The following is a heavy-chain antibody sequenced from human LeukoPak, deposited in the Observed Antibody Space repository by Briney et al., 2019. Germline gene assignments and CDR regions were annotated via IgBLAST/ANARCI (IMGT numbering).Heavy chain of an antibody. CDR1: GGSITNYY. CDR2: VYYSGST. CDR3: AATMVRGVHTHFDY. V-gene: IGHV4-59*08. J-gene: IGHJ4*02. Sequence: SETLSLTCTVSGGSITNYYWSWIRQPPGKGLEWIGYVYYSGSTNYNPSLKSRVTISVDTSKNQFSLKLSSVAAADTAVYYCAATMVRGVHTHFDYWGQGTLVTVSS. D-gene: IGHD3-10*01.